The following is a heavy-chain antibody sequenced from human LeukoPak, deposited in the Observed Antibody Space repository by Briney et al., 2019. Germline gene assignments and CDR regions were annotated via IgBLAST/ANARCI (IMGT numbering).Heavy chain of an antibody. J-gene: IGHJ4*02. Sequence: GGSLRLSCAASGFVFSHFNMHWVRQAPGNGLEWVAFIFYEEGKRSYSDSVKGRFTISRDISKRTLYLQMNGLRVEDTAVYYCAKDSATWGFDSWGQGTLVTVSS. CDR1: GFVFSHFN. D-gene: IGHD3-16*01. CDR2: IFYEEGKR. CDR3: AKDSATWGFDS. V-gene: IGHV3-30*02.